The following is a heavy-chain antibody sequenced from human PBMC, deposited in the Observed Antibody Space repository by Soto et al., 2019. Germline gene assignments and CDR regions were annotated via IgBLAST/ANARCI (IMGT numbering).Heavy chain of an antibody. CDR2: VFSSGTT. CDR3: ARIDVLEWLLGDWVDP. CDR1: GGSIRSSY. D-gene: IGHD3-3*01. V-gene: IGHV4-59*01. J-gene: IGHJ5*02. Sequence: VQLQESGPGLVRPSETLSLTCTVSGGSIRSSYWSWIRQPPGKGLEWIGYVFSSGTTNYNPSLKSRVTMSVDTSKNQFSLRLSSVTTVDTAVYYCARIDVLEWLLGDWVDPWGHGPLVTVSS.